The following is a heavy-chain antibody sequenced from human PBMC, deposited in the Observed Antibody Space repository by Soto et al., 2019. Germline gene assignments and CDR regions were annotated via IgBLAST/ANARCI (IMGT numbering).Heavy chain of an antibody. D-gene: IGHD2-2*01. Sequence: SVKVSCKASGGTFSSYAISWVRQAPGQGLEWMGGIIPIFGTANYAQKFQGRVTITADESTSTAYMELSSLRSEDTAVYCCARDGCSSTSCYWTYGMDVWGQGTTVTVSS. V-gene: IGHV1-69*13. CDR1: GGTFSSYA. J-gene: IGHJ6*02. CDR2: IIPIFGTA. CDR3: ARDGCSSTSCYWTYGMDV.